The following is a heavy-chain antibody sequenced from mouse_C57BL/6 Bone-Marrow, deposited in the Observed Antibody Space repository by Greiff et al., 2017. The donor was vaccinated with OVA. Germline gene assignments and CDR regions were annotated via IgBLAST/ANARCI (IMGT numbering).Heavy chain of an antibody. CDR2: IRSKSNNYAT. D-gene: IGHD2-5*01. J-gene: IGHJ1*03. CDR1: GFSFNTYA. Sequence: EVKVVESGGGLVQPKGSLKLSCAASGFSFNTYAMNWVRQAPGKGLEWVARIRSKSNNYATYYADSVKDRFTISRDDSESMLYLQMNNLKTEDTAMYYCVRDSNYLYWYFDVWGTGTTVTVSS. V-gene: IGHV10-1*01. CDR3: VRDSNYLYWYFDV.